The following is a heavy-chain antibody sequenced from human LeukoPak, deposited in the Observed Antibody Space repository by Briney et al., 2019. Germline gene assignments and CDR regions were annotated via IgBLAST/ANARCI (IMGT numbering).Heavy chain of an antibody. J-gene: IGHJ4*02. CDR3: ARASGGIQLWDY. D-gene: IGHD5-18*01. CDR2: IYSSGDT. V-gene: IGHV4-4*07. CDR1: GGSINNYY. Sequence: SETLSLTCTVSGGSINNYYWSWIRQSAGKGLEWIGRIYSSGDTNYNPSLKSRVAMSVDTSKNQLSLKLNSVTAADTAVYYCARASGGIQLWDYWGQGTLVTVSS.